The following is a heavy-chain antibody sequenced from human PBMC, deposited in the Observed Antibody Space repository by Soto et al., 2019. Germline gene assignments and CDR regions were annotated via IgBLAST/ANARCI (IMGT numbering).Heavy chain of an antibody. Sequence: QVQLVQSGAEVKKPGSSVKVSCKASGGTFSSHGITWVRQAPGQGLEWMGGIIPMFGTPKYAQRFQGRVSITADKSTTTAYMELSSLRSEDTAVYYCAIGSVVVLGAATGGLIYWVQGALVTVSS. J-gene: IGHJ4*02. CDR3: AIGSVVVLGAATGGLIY. CDR2: IIPMFGTP. V-gene: IGHV1-69*06. D-gene: IGHD2-15*01. CDR1: GGTFSSHG.